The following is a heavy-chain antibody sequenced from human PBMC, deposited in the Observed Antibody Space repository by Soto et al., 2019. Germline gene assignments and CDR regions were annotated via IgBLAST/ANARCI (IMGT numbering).Heavy chain of an antibody. D-gene: IGHD3-3*01. J-gene: IGHJ3*02. CDR1: GGSISSGDYY. Sequence: QVQLQESGPGLVKPSQTLSLTCTVSGGSISSGDYYWCWIRQPPGKGLEWIGYIYYSGSTYYNPSLESRVTISVDTSKNQFSLKLSSVTAADTAVYYCARSRGRFLEWLFGDAFDIWGQGTMVTVSS. CDR3: ARSRGRFLEWLFGDAFDI. CDR2: IYYSGST. V-gene: IGHV4-30-4*01.